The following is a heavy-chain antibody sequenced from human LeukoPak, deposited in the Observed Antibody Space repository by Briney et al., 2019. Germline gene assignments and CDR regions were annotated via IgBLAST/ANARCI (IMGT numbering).Heavy chain of an antibody. V-gene: IGHV1-69*06. J-gene: IGHJ4*02. CDR1: GGTFSSYA. D-gene: IGHD4-17*01. CDR2: IIPIFGTA. Sequence: SVKASCKASGGTFSSYAISWVRQAPGQRLEWMGGIIPIFGTANYAQKFQGRVTITADKSTSTAYMELSSLRSEDTAVYYCARGGYGDLPDYWGQGTLVTVSS. CDR3: ARGGYGDLPDY.